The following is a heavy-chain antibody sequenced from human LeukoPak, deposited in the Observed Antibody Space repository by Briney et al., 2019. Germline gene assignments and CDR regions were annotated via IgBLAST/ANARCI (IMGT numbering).Heavy chain of an antibody. Sequence: GRSLRLSCAASGFTFSSYGMHWVRQAPGKGLVWVSRINSDGSSTSYADSVKGRFAISRDNAKNTLYLQMNSLRAEDTAVYYCARYCSSTICYRGAFDIWGQGTMVTVSS. CDR2: INSDGSST. V-gene: IGHV3-74*01. D-gene: IGHD2-2*01. CDR3: ARYCSSTICYRGAFDI. CDR1: GFTFSSYG. J-gene: IGHJ3*02.